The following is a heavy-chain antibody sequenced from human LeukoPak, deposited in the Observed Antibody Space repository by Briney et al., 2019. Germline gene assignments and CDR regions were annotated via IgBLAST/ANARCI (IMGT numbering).Heavy chain of an antibody. D-gene: IGHD2-8*02. V-gene: IGHV3-48*02. Sequence: GGSLTLSCAASGFTFSSYSMNWVRQAPGKGLEWVSYISSSSTTYYADSVKGRFTISRDNAKNSLYLQMNSLRDEDTAVYYCARDQSGHPYYFDYWGQGTLVTVSS. J-gene: IGHJ4*02. CDR3: ARDQSGHPYYFDY. CDR2: ISSSSTT. CDR1: GFTFSSYS.